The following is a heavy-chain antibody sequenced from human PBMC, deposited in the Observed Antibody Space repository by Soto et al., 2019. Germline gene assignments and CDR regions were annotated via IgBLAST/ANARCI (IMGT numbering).Heavy chain of an antibody. CDR2: ISWNSGSI. V-gene: IGHV3-9*01. Sequence: EVHLVESGGGLVQPGRSLRLSCAVSGFTFEDYAMHWVRQAPGQGLEWVAGISWNSGSIGYVDSVKGRFTISRDNAKKSLYLQMESLRPEDTALYFCANLPLYGSGFGYWGQGTLVTVSS. CDR1: GFTFEDYA. CDR3: ANLPLYGSGFGY. J-gene: IGHJ4*02. D-gene: IGHD3-10*01.